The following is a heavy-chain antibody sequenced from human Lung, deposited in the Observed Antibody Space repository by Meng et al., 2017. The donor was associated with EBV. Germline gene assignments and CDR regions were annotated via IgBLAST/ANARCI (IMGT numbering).Heavy chain of an antibody. Sequence: QGQSVQLGFELKKHGASVKVSCKASGYIFTNDAMNWVRQAPGPGLEWMGWISTNTGTPTYTQGFTGRFVFSLDTSVSTAYLQISSLKAEDTAVYYCARGGNFDPWGQGTLVTVSS. J-gene: IGHJ5*02. V-gene: IGHV7-4-1*02. CDR1: GYIFTNDA. CDR2: ISTNTGTP. CDR3: ARGGNFDP. D-gene: IGHD2/OR15-2a*01.